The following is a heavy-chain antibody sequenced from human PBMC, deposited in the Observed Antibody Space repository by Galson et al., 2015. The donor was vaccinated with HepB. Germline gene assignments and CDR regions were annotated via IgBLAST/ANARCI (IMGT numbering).Heavy chain of an antibody. Sequence: SVKVSCKASGYTFTSYVISWVRQAPGQGLEWLGRNSGYNGHTNYAQNLQNKVTMTTDTSTSTAYLELRRLKSDDTAIYYCARGGTGSDYWGQRTLVTVSS. CDR3: ARGGTGSDY. J-gene: IGHJ4*02. D-gene: IGHD6-19*01. CDR2: NSGYNGHT. V-gene: IGHV1-18*04. CDR1: GYTFTSYV.